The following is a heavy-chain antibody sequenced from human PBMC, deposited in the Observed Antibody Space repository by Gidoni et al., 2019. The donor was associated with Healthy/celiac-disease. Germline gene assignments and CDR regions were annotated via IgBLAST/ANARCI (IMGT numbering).Heavy chain of an antibody. CDR1: GGTFSSYA. J-gene: IGHJ3*02. V-gene: IGHV1-69*01. Sequence: QVQLVQSGAEVKKPGSSVKVSCKASGGTFSSYAISWVRQAPGQGLEWMGGIIPIFGTANYAQKFQGRVTITADESTSTAYMELSSLRSEDTAVYYCARDGYGSSGWYQDAFDIWGQGTMVTVSS. CDR3: ARDGYGSSGWYQDAFDI. D-gene: IGHD6-19*01. CDR2: IIPIFGTA.